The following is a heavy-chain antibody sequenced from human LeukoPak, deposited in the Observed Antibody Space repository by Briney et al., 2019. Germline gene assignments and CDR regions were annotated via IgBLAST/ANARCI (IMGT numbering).Heavy chain of an antibody. CDR3: ASVLSNYYYYYMDV. D-gene: IGHD5/OR15-5a*01. CDR2: INQDGSEK. V-gene: IGHV3-7*01. CDR1: GFTFSSYW. Sequence: PGGSLRLSCAASGFTFSSYWMCWVRQAPGKGLEWVANINQDGSEKYYVDSVKGRFTISSDNAKNSLYLQMNSLRAEDTAVYYCASVLSNYYYYYMDVWGKGTTVTVSS. J-gene: IGHJ6*03.